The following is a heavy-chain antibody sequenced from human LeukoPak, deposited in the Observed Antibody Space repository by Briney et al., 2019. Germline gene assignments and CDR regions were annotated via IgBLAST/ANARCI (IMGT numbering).Heavy chain of an antibody. V-gene: IGHV1-2*02. Sequence: ASVKVSCKASGYTFTSYDIHWVRQAPGQGLEWMGWINPYSGSTNYAQKLQGRVTMTTDTSTSTAYMELSRLRSDDTAVYYCACVGYCSGGSCYSDYYYYGMDVWGQGTTVTVSS. CDR1: GYTFTSYD. CDR2: INPYSGST. J-gene: IGHJ6*02. CDR3: ACVGYCSGGSCYSDYYYYGMDV. D-gene: IGHD2-15*01.